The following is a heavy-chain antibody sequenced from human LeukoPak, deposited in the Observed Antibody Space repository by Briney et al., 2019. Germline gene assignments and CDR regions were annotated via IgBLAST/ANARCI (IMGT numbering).Heavy chain of an antibody. CDR1: GYTFTSYD. Sequence: ASVKVSCKASGYTFTSYDINWVRQATGQGLEWMGWMNPNSGNTGYAQKFQGKVTMTRNTSISTAYMELSSLRSEDTAVYYCARGLVAAGTFYYYYYYGIDVWGQGTTVTVSS. D-gene: IGHD6-13*01. J-gene: IGHJ6*02. CDR2: MNPNSGNT. V-gene: IGHV1-8*01. CDR3: ARGLVAAGTFYYYYYYGIDV.